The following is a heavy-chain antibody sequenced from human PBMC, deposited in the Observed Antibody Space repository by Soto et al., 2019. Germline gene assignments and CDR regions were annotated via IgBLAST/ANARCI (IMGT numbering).Heavy chain of an antibody. V-gene: IGHV1-24*01. Sequence: XSVKVSCKVSGYTLTEFSMHWVRQSPGKGLEWMGVFDPEDGEAIYAPKFQGRVTLTEDTSTDTAYLELSSLTSEETAIYYCATEDSRGYYTFDYWGQGSLVTVS. D-gene: IGHD3-22*01. CDR2: FDPEDGEA. J-gene: IGHJ4*02. CDR1: GYTLTEFS. CDR3: ATEDSRGYYTFDY.